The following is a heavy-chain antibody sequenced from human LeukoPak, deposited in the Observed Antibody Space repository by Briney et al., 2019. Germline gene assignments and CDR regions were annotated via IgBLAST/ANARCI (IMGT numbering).Heavy chain of an antibody. V-gene: IGHV4-39*07. CDR1: GGSLSSRSYY. CDR3: AGDGASSWGSGWAYFDY. CDR2: IYYSGST. D-gene: IGHD6-19*01. Sequence: SETLTLTCPVSGGSLSSRSYYWGWLRQPPGKGLEWIGSIYYSGSTYYTPSLKSRVNISVDTSKNQFSLKLSSVTAAETAVYYCAGDGASSWGSGWAYFDYWGQGTLVTVSS. J-gene: IGHJ4*02.